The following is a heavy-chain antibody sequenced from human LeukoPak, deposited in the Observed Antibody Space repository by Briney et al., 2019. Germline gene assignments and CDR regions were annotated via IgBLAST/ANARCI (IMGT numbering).Heavy chain of an antibody. D-gene: IGHD3-22*01. Sequence: ASVTVSCKVSGYTLTELSMHWVRQAPGKGLEWMGGFDPEDGETIYAQKFQGRVTMTEDTSTDTAYMELSSLRSEDTAVYYCARQKYYYDSSGYGAFDYWGQGTLVTVSS. CDR1: GYTLTELS. CDR2: FDPEDGET. J-gene: IGHJ4*02. CDR3: ARQKYYYDSSGYGAFDY. V-gene: IGHV1-24*01.